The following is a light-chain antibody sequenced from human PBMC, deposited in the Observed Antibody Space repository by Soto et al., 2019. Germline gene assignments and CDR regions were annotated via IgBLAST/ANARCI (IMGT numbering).Light chain of an antibody. CDR3: QQFDHLLT. CDR2: DAS. J-gene: IGKJ4*01. CDR1: QDINNL. V-gene: IGKV1-33*01. Sequence: DIQMTQSPSSLSAYVGDRVTITCQASQDINNLLNWYQQKPGKAPKLLIYDASRLETGVPSRFSGSGSGTDFTFTISSLQPDDIATYYCQQFDHLLTFGGGTKVEIK.